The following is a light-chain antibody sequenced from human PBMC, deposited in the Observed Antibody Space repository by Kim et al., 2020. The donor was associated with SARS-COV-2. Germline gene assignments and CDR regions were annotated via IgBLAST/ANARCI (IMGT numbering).Light chain of an antibody. CDR1: QSVGNS. CDR2: ETS. J-gene: IGKJ4*01. CDR3: QQRYDWPLT. V-gene: IGKV3-11*01. Sequence: GESATLSCRASQSVGNSLAWFQQKPGQAPRLLIFETSTRDTGIQARFSGSGSGTGFTLTISSLEPEDFAVYYCQQRYDWPLTFGGGTKVEIK.